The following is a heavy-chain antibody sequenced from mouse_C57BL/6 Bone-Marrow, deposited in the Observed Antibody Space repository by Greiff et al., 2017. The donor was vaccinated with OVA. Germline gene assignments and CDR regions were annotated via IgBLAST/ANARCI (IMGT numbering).Heavy chain of an antibody. CDR2: IRNKANNHAT. J-gene: IGHJ2*01. CDR3: TSAYYSNYGYFDD. Sequence: EVMLVESGGGLVQPGGSMKLSCAASGFTFSDAWMDWVRQSPEKGLEWVAEIRNKANNHATYYAESVKGRFTISRDDSKSSVYLHMNSLRAEDTCIYYCTSAYYSNYGYFDDWGQGTTLTVSS. D-gene: IGHD2-5*01. V-gene: IGHV6-6*01. CDR1: GFTFSDAW.